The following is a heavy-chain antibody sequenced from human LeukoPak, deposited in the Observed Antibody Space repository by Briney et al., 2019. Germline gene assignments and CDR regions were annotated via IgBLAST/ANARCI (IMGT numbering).Heavy chain of an antibody. CDR2: MSYSGAT. J-gene: IGHJ4*02. D-gene: IGHD3-16*02. Sequence: PSETLSLTCTVSGGSISSSSYHWGWIRQSPGEGLQWITSMSYSGATYYNPSLQSRVTISVDTSKNQFSLKLYSVTAADTAVYYCARAQIWGSYRHRNFFDYWGQGTLVTVSS. CDR3: ARAQIWGSYRHRNFFDY. V-gene: IGHV4-39*01. CDR1: GGSISSSSYH.